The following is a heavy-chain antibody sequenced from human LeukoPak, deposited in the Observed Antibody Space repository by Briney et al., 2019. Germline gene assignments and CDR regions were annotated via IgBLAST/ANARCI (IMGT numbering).Heavy chain of an antibody. CDR3: TTDPVLRFLEWLLLDFDY. J-gene: IGHJ4*02. CDR1: GFTFSNAW. CDR2: IKSKTDGGTT. V-gene: IGHV3-15*01. Sequence: GGSLRLSCAASGFTFSNAWMSWVRQAPGKGLEWVGRIKSKTDGGTTDYAVPVKGRFTISRDDSKNTLYLQMNSLKTEDTAVYYCTTDPVLRFLEWLLLDFDYRGQGTLVTVSS. D-gene: IGHD3-3*01.